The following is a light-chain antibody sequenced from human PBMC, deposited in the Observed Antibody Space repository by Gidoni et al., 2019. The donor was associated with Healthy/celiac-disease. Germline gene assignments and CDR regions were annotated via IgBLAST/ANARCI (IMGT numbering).Light chain of an antibody. J-gene: IGKJ1*01. Sequence: DIQMTKSPSTLSASVGDRVTITCRASQSISSWLACYQQKPGKAPKLLIYKASSLEIGVPSRFSGSGSWTEFTLTISSLQPDDFATYDCQQYNRKGTFGQGTKVEIK. CDR3: QQYNRKGT. CDR2: KAS. CDR1: QSISSW. V-gene: IGKV1-5*03.